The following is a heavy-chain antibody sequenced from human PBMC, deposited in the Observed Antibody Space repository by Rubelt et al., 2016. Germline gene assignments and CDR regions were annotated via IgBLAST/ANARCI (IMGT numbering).Heavy chain of an antibody. V-gene: IGHV4-34*01. CDR2: INHSGST. CDR1: GGSFSGYY. Sequence: QVQLQQWGAGLLKPSETLSLTCAIYGGSFSGYYWSWIRQPPGKGLEWIGEINHSGSTNYNPSLKSRVTISVDTSKNQFSLKLSLVTAADTAVYYCARSRKWFGESHRYFDYWGQGTLVTVSS. J-gene: IGHJ4*02. CDR3: ARSRKWFGESHRYFDY. D-gene: IGHD3-10*01.